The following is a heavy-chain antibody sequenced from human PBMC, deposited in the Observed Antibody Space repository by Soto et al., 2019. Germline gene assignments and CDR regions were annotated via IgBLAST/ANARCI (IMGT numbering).Heavy chain of an antibody. V-gene: IGHV3-30*18. CDR3: AKGGRQWLVTSDFNC. CDR1: GFTFSDYA. D-gene: IGHD6-19*01. CDR2: VSHDGRNT. Sequence: VQLVESGGGVVQPGRSLRLSCAASGFTFSDYAMHWVRQAPGKGLEWVAVVSHDGRNTHYADSVKGRFTISRDSSKNTGSLEMTSVRAEEKAVYYCAKGGRQWLVTSDFNCWGQGALVTVSS. J-gene: IGHJ4*02.